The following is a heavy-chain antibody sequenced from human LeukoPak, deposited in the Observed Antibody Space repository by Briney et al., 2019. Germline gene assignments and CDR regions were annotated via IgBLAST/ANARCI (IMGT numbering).Heavy chain of an antibody. V-gene: IGHV3-23*01. J-gene: IGHJ4*02. Sequence: PGGSLRLSCAASGFTFSSYAMSCVRQAPGKGLEWVSAISGSGGSTYYADSVKGRFTISRDNSKNTLYLQMNSLRAEDTAVYYCAKDPRIGGIVVVPAAPGRGNDYWGQGTLVTVSS. CDR3: AKDPRIGGIVVVPAAPGRGNDY. CDR2: ISGSGGST. D-gene: IGHD2-2*01. CDR1: GFTFSSYA.